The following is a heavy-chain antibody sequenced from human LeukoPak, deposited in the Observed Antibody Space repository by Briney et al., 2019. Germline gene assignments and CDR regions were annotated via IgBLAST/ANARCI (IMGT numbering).Heavy chain of an antibody. D-gene: IGHD3-16*02. CDR1: GYTFTSYD. J-gene: IGHJ4*02. Sequence: ASVKVSCKASGYTFTSYDINWVRQATGQGLEWMGWMNPNSGNTGYAQKFRGRVTMTRNTSISTAYMELSSLGSEDTAVYYCARGVSGDGQPTDHWGQGTLVTVSS. CDR3: ARGVSGDGQPTDH. V-gene: IGHV1-8*01. CDR2: MNPNSGNT.